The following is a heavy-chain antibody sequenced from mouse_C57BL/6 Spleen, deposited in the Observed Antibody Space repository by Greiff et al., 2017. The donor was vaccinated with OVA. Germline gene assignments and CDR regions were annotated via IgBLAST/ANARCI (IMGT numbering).Heavy chain of an antibody. D-gene: IGHD2-4*01. CDR3: TRAPYDYDYAMDY. CDR2: ISSGGDYI. Sequence: EVQLVESGAGLVKPGGSLKLSCAASGFTFSSYAMSWVRQTPEKRLEWVAYISSGGDYIYYADTVKGRFTISRDNARNTLYLQMSSLKSEDTAMYYCTRAPYDYDYAMDYWGQGTSVTVSS. J-gene: IGHJ4*01. V-gene: IGHV5-9-1*02. CDR1: GFTFSSYA.